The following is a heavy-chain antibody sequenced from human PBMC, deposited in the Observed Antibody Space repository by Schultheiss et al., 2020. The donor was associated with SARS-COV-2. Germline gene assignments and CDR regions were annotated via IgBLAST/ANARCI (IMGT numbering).Heavy chain of an antibody. D-gene: IGHD4-17*01. Sequence: SETLSLTCTVSGGSISRGGYYWSWIRQHPGKGLEWIGYIYYSGSTNYNPSLKSRVTISVDTSKNQFSLKLSSVTAADTAVYYCAREGSHTTRYYYMDVWGKGTTVTVSS. CDR3: AREGSHTTRYYYMDV. CDR1: GGSISRGGYY. CDR2: IYYSGST. J-gene: IGHJ6*03. V-gene: IGHV4-61*08.